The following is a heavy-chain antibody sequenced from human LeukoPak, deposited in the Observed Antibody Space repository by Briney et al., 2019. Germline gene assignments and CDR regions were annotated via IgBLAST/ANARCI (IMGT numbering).Heavy chain of an antibody. CDR2: ISSSSSYI. J-gene: IGHJ4*02. V-gene: IGHV3-21*01. Sequence: GGSLRLSCAASGFTFSSYAMHWVRQAPGKGLEWVSSISSSSSYIYYADSVKGRFTISRDNAKNSLYLQMNSLRAEDTAVYYCARDFSGYGAYWGQGTLVTVSS. D-gene: IGHD5-12*01. CDR1: GFTFSSYA. CDR3: ARDFSGYGAY.